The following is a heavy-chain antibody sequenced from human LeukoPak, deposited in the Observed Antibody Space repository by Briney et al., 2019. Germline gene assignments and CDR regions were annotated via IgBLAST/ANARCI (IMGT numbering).Heavy chain of an antibody. D-gene: IGHD2-2*01. J-gene: IGHJ4*02. CDR1: GGSISSYY. CDR3: ARFGWVVPAAMFAFDY. V-gene: IGHV4-59*08. CDR2: IYYSGSA. Sequence: PSETLSLTCTVSGGSISSYYWSWIRQPPGKGLEWIGYIYYSGSANYNPSLKSRVTISVDTSKNQFSLKLSSVTAADTAVYYCARFGWVVPAAMFAFDYWGQGTLVTVSS.